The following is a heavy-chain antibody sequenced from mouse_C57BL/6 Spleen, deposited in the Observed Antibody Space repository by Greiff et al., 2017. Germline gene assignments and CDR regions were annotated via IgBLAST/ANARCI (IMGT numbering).Heavy chain of an antibody. J-gene: IGHJ2*01. CDR3: ARDSRGYFDY. CDR1: GYTFTSYW. CDR2: IYPSDSET. Sequence: QVQLKQPGAELVRPGSSVKLSCKASGYTFTSYWMDWVKQRPGQGLEWIGNIYPSDSETHYNQKFKDKATLTVDKSSSTAYMQLSSLTSEDSAVYYCARDSRGYFDYWGQGTTLTVSS. V-gene: IGHV1-61*01.